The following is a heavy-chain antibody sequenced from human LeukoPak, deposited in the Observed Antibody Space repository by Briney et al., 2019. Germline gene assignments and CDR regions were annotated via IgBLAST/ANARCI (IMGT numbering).Heavy chain of an antibody. Sequence: SETLSLTCTVSGGSISSSSYYWGWIRQHPGKGLEWIGYIYYSGSTYYNPSLKSRVTISVDTSKNQFSLKLSSVTAADTAVYYCARDGTNTAMEIGGWFDPWGQGTLVTVSS. CDR1: GGSISSSSYY. J-gene: IGHJ5*02. V-gene: IGHV4-31*03. CDR3: ARDGTNTAMEIGGWFDP. D-gene: IGHD5-18*01. CDR2: IYYSGST.